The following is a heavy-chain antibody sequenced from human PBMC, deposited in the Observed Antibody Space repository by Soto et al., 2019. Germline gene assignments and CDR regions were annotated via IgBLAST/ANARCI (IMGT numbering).Heavy chain of an antibody. V-gene: IGHV2-5*01. CDR3: AKSGSSGWYGWFDP. Sequence: SGPALVNPTQTLTLTCTFSVFSLSTSGVGVGCIRQPPGKALEWLGFIYWNDDKRYSPSLKSRLTITKDTSKNQVVLTMTNMDPVDTATYYCAKSGSSGWYGWFDPWGQGTLVTVSS. D-gene: IGHD6-19*01. CDR1: VFSLSTSGVG. CDR2: IYWNDDK. J-gene: IGHJ5*02.